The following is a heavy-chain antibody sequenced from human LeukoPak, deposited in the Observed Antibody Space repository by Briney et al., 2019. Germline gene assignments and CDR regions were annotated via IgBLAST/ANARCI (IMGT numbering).Heavy chain of an antibody. D-gene: IGHD2-2*03. CDR2: ISRSGST. V-gene: IGHV3-23*01. CDR1: GFTFSAYD. CDR3: AKGGYFAFDI. Sequence: GGSLRLSCAASGFTFSAYDMQWVRQAPGKGPEWVSGISRSGSTYYRDSVKGRFTISRDNYKNTLYLQMNSLRAEDTAVYYCAKGGYFAFDIWGQGKMVTVSS. J-gene: IGHJ3*02.